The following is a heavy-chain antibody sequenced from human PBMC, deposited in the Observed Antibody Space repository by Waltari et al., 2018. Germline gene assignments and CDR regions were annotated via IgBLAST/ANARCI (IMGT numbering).Heavy chain of an antibody. V-gene: IGHV4-4*02. CDR2: SHRSGRT. CDR1: GDSINSNNW. Sequence: QLQLQESGPGLVKPSGTLSLTCAVSGDSINSNNWWSWVRQPPEKGLEWIGQSHRSGRTNYNPSLESRVTISIDTANNQFSLKVTSTTAADTAVYYCARDRGRGLYLDSWGQGTLVTVSP. J-gene: IGHJ4*02. CDR3: ARDRGRGLYLDS. D-gene: IGHD2-15*01.